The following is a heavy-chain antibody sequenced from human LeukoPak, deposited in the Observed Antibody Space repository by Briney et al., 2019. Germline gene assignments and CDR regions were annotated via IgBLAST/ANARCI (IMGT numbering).Heavy chain of an antibody. Sequence: SETLSLTCAVYGGSFSGYYWSWIRQPPGKGLEWIGEINHSGSTNYNPSLKSRVTISVDTSKDQFSLKLSSVTAADTAVYYCARGSVAGTDYWGQGALVTVSS. CDR1: GGSFSGYY. V-gene: IGHV4-34*01. D-gene: IGHD6-19*01. CDR3: ARGSVAGTDY. CDR2: INHSGST. J-gene: IGHJ4*02.